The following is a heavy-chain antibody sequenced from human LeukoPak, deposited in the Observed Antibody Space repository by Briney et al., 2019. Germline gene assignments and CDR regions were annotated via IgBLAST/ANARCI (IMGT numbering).Heavy chain of an antibody. V-gene: IGHV3-48*03. J-gene: IGHJ6*04. Sequence: GGSLRLSCAASGFTFSSYEMNWVRQAPGKGLEWVSYISSSGSTIYYADSVKGRFTVFRDNSRHTLYLQMNSLGPEDTAVYYCAELGITMIGGVWGKGTTVTISS. CDR1: GFTFSSYE. D-gene: IGHD3-10*02. CDR3: AELGITMIGGV. CDR2: ISSSGSTI.